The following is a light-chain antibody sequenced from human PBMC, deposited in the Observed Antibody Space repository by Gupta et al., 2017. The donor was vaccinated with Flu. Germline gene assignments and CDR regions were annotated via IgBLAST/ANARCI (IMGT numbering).Light chain of an antibody. CDR2: GAS. CDR1: QSLTDRY. J-gene: IGKJ1*01. V-gene: IGKV3-20*01. Sequence: EIVLTQSPGTLSLSPGERATLSCRASQSLTDRYLAWYQQRPGQAPRLLIDGASSRATGIPDRLSAGGSGTEFILTIGRLKPEDFAVYYCQHDCSSLRTCGQGTKVEIK. CDR3: QHDCSSLRT.